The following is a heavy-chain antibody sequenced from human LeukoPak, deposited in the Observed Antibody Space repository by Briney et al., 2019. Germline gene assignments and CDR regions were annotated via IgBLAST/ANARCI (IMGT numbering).Heavy chain of an antibody. CDR1: GYSFTSYW. J-gene: IGHJ4*02. CDR3: ARRIGSGWYDY. Sequence: GESLRISCKGSGYSFTSYWIGWVRQMPGKGLEWLGIINPGDSDTRYSPSFQGQVTISADKSISTADLQWSSLKASDTAMYYCARRIGSGWYDYWGQGTLVTVSS. D-gene: IGHD6-19*01. V-gene: IGHV5-51*01. CDR2: INPGDSDT.